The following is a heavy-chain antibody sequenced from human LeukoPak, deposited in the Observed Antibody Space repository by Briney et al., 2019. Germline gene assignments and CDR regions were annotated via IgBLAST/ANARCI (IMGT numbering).Heavy chain of an antibody. CDR1: GGSISSSNW. CDR3: ARGYSYGYRRYYYYGMDV. CDR2: INHSGST. V-gene: IGHV4-4*02. D-gene: IGHD5-18*01. Sequence: PSETLSLTCAVSGGSISSSNWWSWVRQPPGKGLEWIGEINHSGSTNYNPSLKSRVTISVDTSKNQFSLKLSSVTAADTAVYYCARGYSYGYRRYYYYGMDVWGQGTTVTVSS. J-gene: IGHJ6*02.